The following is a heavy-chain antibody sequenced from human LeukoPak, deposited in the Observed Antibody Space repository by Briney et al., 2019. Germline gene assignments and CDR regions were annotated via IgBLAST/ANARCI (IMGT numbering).Heavy chain of an antibody. CDR3: ARVEKDIVVVPAARWFDP. CDR2: INHSGRT. D-gene: IGHD2-2*01. Sequence: KASETLSLTCAVYGGSLSGYYWSWIRQPPGKGLEWIGEINHSGRTNYNPSLKRRVTISVETSKNQFSLKLSSVTAADTAVYYCARVEKDIVVVPAARWFDPWGQGTLVTVSS. CDR1: GGSLSGYY. V-gene: IGHV4-34*01. J-gene: IGHJ5*02.